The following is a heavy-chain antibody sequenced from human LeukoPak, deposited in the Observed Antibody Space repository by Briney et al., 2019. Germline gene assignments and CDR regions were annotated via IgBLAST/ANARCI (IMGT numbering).Heavy chain of an antibody. D-gene: IGHD2-21*01. CDR2: IKEDGSEE. CDR1: GFNFNTFW. Sequence: PGGSLRLSCAASGFNFNTFWMTWVRQAPGKGLEWVANIKEDGSEEYYVDSVKGRFTISRDNAKNSLYLQMNSLRAEDTAVYYCARNIPVTRWGYWGQGTLVTVSS. V-gene: IGHV3-7*01. CDR3: ARNIPVTRWGY. J-gene: IGHJ4*02.